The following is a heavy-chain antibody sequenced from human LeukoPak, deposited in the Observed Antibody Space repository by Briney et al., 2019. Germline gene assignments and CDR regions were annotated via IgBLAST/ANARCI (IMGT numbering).Heavy chain of an antibody. CDR1: GGSFSGYY. V-gene: IGHV4-34*01. CDR2: INHSGNT. J-gene: IGHJ5*02. D-gene: IGHD6-6*01. CDR3: ARGRRSSSSPPVNWFDP. Sequence: SETLSLTCAVYGGSFSGYYWSWIRQPPGKGLEWIGEINHSGNTNYNPSLKSRVTISVDTSKNQFSLKLSSVTAADTAVYYCARGRRSSSSPPVNWFDPWGQGTLVTVSS.